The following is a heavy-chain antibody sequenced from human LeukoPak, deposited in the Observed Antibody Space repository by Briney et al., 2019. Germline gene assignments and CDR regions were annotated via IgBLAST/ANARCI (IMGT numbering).Heavy chain of an antibody. CDR2: IIPILGIA. Sequence: SVKVSCKASGGTFSSYAISWVRQAPGQGLEWMGRIIPILGIANYAQKFQGRVTITADKSTSTAYMELSSLRSEDTAVYYCAREESYDSSGYYGYWGQGTLVTVSS. J-gene: IGHJ4*02. V-gene: IGHV1-69*04. CDR1: GGTFSSYA. CDR3: AREESYDSSGYYGY. D-gene: IGHD3-22*01.